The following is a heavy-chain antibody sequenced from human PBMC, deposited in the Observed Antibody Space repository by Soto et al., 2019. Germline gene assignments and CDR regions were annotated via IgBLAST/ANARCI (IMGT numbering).Heavy chain of an antibody. CDR2: IWYDGSNK. V-gene: IGHV3-33*08. J-gene: IGHJ4*02. CDR1: GFTVSSYG. Sequence: PGGSLSLSCAASGFTVSSYGMHWVRQGPGKGLEWVAVIWYDGSNKYYADSVKGRFTISRDNSKNTLYLQMNSLRAEDTAVYYCARDRNPPFQVGATFDYWGQGTLVTVSS. D-gene: IGHD1-26*01. CDR3: ARDRNPPFQVGATFDY.